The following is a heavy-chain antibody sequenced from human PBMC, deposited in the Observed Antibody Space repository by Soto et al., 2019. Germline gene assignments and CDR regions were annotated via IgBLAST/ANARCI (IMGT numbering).Heavy chain of an antibody. CDR2: ISAYNGNT. V-gene: IGHV1-18*01. D-gene: IGHD2-15*01. CDR3: ARIGYCSGGSCYLYYYYGMDV. Sequence: EASVKVSCKASGYTFTSYGISWVRQAPGQGLEWMGWISAYNGNTNYAQKLQGRVTMTTDTSTSTAYMELRSLRSDDTAVYYCARIGYCSGGSCYLYYYYGMDVWGQGTTVTVSS. CDR1: GYTFTSYG. J-gene: IGHJ6*02.